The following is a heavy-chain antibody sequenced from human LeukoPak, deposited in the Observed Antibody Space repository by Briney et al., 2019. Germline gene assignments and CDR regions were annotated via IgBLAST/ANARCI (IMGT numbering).Heavy chain of an antibody. J-gene: IGHJ5*02. CDR3: AKIPYSSGWVQYWFDP. CDR2: IIPIFGTA. D-gene: IGHD6-19*01. V-gene: IGHV1-69*13. Sequence: ASVKVSCKASGGTFSSYAISWVRQAPGQGLEWMGGIIPIFGTANYAQKFQGRVTITADESTSTAYMELSSLRSEDTAVYYCAKIPYSSGWVQYWFDPWGQGTLVTVSS. CDR1: GGTFSSYA.